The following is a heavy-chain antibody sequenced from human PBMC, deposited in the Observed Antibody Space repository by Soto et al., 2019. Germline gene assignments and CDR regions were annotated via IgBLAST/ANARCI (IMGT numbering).Heavy chain of an antibody. CDR1: GFTFSSYA. CDR3: AKHAIVVVTGPFDC. Sequence: GGSLRLSCVVSGFTFSSYAMSWVRQAPGKGLEWVSGFSGGDGSIYYADSVKGRFAIPRDNSKNTLYLQMNSLRADDTAVYYCAKHAIVVVTGPFDCWGQGTLVTVSS. CDR2: FSGGDGSI. V-gene: IGHV3-23*01. J-gene: IGHJ4*02. D-gene: IGHD2-21*02.